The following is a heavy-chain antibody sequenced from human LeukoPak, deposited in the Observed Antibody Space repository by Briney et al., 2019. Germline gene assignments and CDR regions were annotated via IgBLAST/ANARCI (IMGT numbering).Heavy chain of an antibody. Sequence: SETLSLTCTVSGGSISTDYWSWIRQPAGKGLEWIGRVYTGGNTNYNPSLKSRVTMSLDTSKNQFSLKLSSVTAADSALYYCARVSKCSSSSCYASGAFDIWGQGTMVTVSS. J-gene: IGHJ3*02. V-gene: IGHV4-4*07. CDR2: VYTGGNT. D-gene: IGHD2-2*01. CDR1: GGSISTDY. CDR3: ARVSKCSSSSCYASGAFDI.